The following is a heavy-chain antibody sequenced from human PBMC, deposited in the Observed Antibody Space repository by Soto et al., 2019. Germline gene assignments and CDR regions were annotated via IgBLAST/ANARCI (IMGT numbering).Heavy chain of an antibody. CDR2: VSYNGGDT. Sequence: GGSLRLSCAASGFTFSSYAMTWVRQAPGKGLEWVSIVSYNGGDTYYADSVKGRFTISRDNSKDTVDLRMNGLRAEDTAVYYCARYIRGPTVYYFDFWGPGVLVTVSS. CDR1: GFTFSSYA. D-gene: IGHD1-1*01. V-gene: IGHV3-23*01. CDR3: ARYIRGPTVYYFDF. J-gene: IGHJ4*02.